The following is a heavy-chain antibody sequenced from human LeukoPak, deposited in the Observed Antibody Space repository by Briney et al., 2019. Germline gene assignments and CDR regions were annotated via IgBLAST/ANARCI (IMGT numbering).Heavy chain of an antibody. V-gene: IGHV3-23*01. D-gene: IGHD3-22*01. CDR1: GFTFSSYW. CDR3: AKGTSSGYYYTSYHGMDV. CDR2: ISGSGGST. Sequence: GGSLRLSCAASGFTFSSYWMSWVRQAPGKGLEWVSAISGSGGSTYYADSVKGRFTISRDNSKNTLYLQMNSLRAEDTAVYYCAKGTSSGYYYTSYHGMDVWGQGTTVTVSS. J-gene: IGHJ6*02.